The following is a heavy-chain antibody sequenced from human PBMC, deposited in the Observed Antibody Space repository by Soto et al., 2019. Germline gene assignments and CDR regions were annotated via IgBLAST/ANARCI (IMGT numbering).Heavy chain of an antibody. CDR1: GYSFTSYW. V-gene: IGHV5-51*01. CDR3: ARRPTYSSYAGYFDY. D-gene: IGHD4-4*01. CDR2: IYPGDSDT. J-gene: IGHJ4*02. Sequence: GESLKISCKGSGYSFTSYWIGWVRQMPGKGLEWMGIIYPGDSDTRYSPSFQGQVTISADKSVSTAYLQWSSLKASDTAMYYCARRPTYSSYAGYFDYWGQGTLVTVSS.